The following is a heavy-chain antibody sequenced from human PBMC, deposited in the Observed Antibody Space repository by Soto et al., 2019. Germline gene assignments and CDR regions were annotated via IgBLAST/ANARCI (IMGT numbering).Heavy chain of an antibody. D-gene: IGHD6-6*01. CDR3: ARSPSTSSIGTFDI. J-gene: IGHJ3*02. V-gene: IGHV4-4*07. Sequence: KTSETLSLTCTVSGGSISAFYWNWTRQPAGKGLEWIGRIYASGHTIYNPSLESRVTMSVDTSKHQFSLKLNSVTAADTAVYYCARSPSTSSIGTFDIWGQGPVVTVSS. CDR2: IYASGHT. CDR1: GGSISAFY.